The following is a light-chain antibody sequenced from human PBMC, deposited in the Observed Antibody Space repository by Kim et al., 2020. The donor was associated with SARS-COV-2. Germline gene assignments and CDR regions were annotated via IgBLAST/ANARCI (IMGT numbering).Light chain of an antibody. CDR1: QGIVRW. Sequence: DIQMTQSPSTLSASVGDRVTITCRASQGIVRWLAWYQQKPGKAPDLLIYEASSLESGVPSRFSGSGSGTEFALTISSLQPDDFATYYCQQYHTHSYTFGQGTKLEI. J-gene: IGKJ2*01. CDR2: EAS. CDR3: QQYHTHSYT. V-gene: IGKV1-5*03.